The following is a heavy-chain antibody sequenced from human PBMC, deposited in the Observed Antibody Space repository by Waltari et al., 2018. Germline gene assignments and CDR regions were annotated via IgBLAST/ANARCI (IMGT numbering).Heavy chain of an antibody. CDR1: GGSFSGYY. Sequence: QVQLQQWGAGLLKPSETLSLTCAVYGGSFSGYYWSWIRQPPGKGLEWIGEINHSGSTNYNPALKSRFTISVDTSKNQFSLKLSSVTAADTAVYYCARGRSGGDYDYYYGMDVWGQGTTVTVSS. D-gene: IGHD3-10*01. V-gene: IGHV4-34*01. CDR2: INHSGST. J-gene: IGHJ6*02. CDR3: ARGRSGGDYDYYYGMDV.